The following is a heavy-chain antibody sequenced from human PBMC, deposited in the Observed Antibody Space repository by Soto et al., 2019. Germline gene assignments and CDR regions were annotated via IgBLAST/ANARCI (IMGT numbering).Heavy chain of an antibody. J-gene: IGHJ1*01. D-gene: IGHD1-1*01. CDR3: ARPDPESYLDEYFQH. CDR2: IYYSGST. Sequence: SETLSLTCTVSGGSISSSSYYWGWIRQPPGKGLEWIGSIYYSGSTYYNPSLKSRVTISVDTSKNQFSLKLSSVTAADTAVYYCARPDPESYLDEYFQHWGQGTLVTVSS. CDR1: GGSISSSSYY. V-gene: IGHV4-39*01.